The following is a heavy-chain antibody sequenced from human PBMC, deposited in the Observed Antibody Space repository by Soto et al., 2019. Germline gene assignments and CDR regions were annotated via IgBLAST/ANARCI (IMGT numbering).Heavy chain of an antibody. D-gene: IGHD3-10*01. J-gene: IGHJ4*02. V-gene: IGHV4-59*01. CDR1: GGSISSYY. CDR3: ARAPRGNYGYPSYFDY. Sequence: PSETLSLTCTDSGGSISSYYWSWIRQPPGKGLEWIGYIYYSGSTNYNPTLKSRVTISVDTSKNQFSLKLSSVTAADTAVYYCARAPRGNYGYPSYFDYWGQGTLVTVS. CDR2: IYYSGST.